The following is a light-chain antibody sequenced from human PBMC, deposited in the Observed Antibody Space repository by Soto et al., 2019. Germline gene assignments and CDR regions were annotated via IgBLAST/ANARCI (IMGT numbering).Light chain of an antibody. CDR2: AAS. J-gene: IGKJ5*01. CDR3: QQLNSYLPIT. CDR1: QGISSY. V-gene: IGKV1-9*01. Sequence: IRLTQSPSSLSASVGDRVTITCRASQGISSYLAWYQQKPGKAPKLLIYAASTLQSGVPSRFSGSGSGTDFTLTISSLQPEDFATYYCQQLNSYLPITFGQGTRLEIK.